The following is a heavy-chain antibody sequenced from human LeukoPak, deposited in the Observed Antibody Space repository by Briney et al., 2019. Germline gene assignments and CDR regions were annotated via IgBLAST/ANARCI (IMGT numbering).Heavy chain of an antibody. CDR3: ARAPHGSGCDF. D-gene: IGHD6-19*01. CDR1: GDSVSSTSAT. J-gene: IGHJ4*02. V-gene: IGHV6-1*01. Sequence: SQTLSLTCAISGDSVSSTSATWIWIRQSPSRGLEWLGRTHYRSRWFNDYALSLQGRISVSPDTSKNQFSLQLNSVTPEDTALYYCARAPHGSGCDFWGQGTLVSVSS. CDR2: THYRSRWFN.